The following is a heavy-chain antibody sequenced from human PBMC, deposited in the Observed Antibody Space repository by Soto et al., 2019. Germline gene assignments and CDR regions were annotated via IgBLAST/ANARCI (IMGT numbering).Heavy chain of an antibody. CDR3: ARDHTMTVSARSRHFVSSRQNEDTHYYGMDV. J-gene: IGHJ6*02. D-gene: IGHD3-22*01. Sequence: QLVQSGGGVVQPGGSLRLTCAASTFDLSHYAIHWVRQAPGKGLEWVALLSFDGSEKFFIDSVKGRFTISRDSSNNRGFLQRNSLRGDDTAVYFCARDHTMTVSARSRHFVSSRQNEDTHYYGMDVWGQGATVSVSS. V-gene: IGHV3-30*04. CDR1: TFDLSHYA. CDR2: LSFDGSEK.